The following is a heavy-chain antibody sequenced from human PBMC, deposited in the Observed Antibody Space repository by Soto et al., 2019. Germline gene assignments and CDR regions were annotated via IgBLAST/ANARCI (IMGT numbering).Heavy chain of an antibody. CDR1: GGTFSSYT. Sequence: ASVKVSCKASGGTFSSYTISWVRQAPGQGLEWMGRIIPILGIANYARKFQGRVTITADKSTSTAYMELSSLRSEDTAVYYCARQDCSSTSCYWFDPWGQGTLVTVSS. J-gene: IGHJ5*02. CDR3: ARQDCSSTSCYWFDP. CDR2: IIPILGIA. V-gene: IGHV1-69*02. D-gene: IGHD2-2*01.